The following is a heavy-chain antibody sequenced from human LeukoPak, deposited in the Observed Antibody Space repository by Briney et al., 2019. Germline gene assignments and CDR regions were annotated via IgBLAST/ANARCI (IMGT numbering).Heavy chain of an antibody. Sequence: SVKVSCKASGGTFSSYAISWVRQAPGQGLEWMGGIIPIFGTANYAQKFQGRVTITTDESTSTAYMELSSLRSEDTAVYCCARGRGWLTNWFDPWGQGTLVTVSS. V-gene: IGHV1-69*05. D-gene: IGHD5-24*01. CDR1: GGTFSSYA. CDR3: ARGRGWLTNWFDP. CDR2: IIPIFGTA. J-gene: IGHJ5*02.